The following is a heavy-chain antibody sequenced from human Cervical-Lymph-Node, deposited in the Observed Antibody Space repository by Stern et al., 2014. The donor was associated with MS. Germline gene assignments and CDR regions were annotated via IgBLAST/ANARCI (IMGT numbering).Heavy chain of an antibody. CDR1: GDSIRSSY. J-gene: IGHJ4*02. CDR2: VGYSGDT. CDR3: ARGSSTWRLFDY. V-gene: IGHV4-59*01. Sequence: QLQLQESVPGLVKPSEPLSLTCPVSGDSIRSSYWSWIRKSPGKGLEWIGYVGYSGDTNYNPSLQSRVTISVDTSRNHFSLKVTSVTAADTAMYFCARGSSTWRLFDYWGQGTLVTVSS. D-gene: IGHD6-13*01.